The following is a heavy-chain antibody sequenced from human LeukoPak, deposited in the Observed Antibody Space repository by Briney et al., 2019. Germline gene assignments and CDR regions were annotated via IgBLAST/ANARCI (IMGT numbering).Heavy chain of an antibody. V-gene: IGHV5-51*01. J-gene: IGHJ4*02. D-gene: IGHD4-11*01. Sequence: GESLKISCKGSGYSFTNYWIGWVRQMPGEGLEWMGIIYPGDSDTRYSPYFQGQVTISADKSISTTYLQWRSLKASDTAMYYCVRPPDYSPQEGYWGQGTLVTVSS. CDR3: VRPPDYSPQEGY. CDR2: IYPGDSDT. CDR1: GYSFTNYW.